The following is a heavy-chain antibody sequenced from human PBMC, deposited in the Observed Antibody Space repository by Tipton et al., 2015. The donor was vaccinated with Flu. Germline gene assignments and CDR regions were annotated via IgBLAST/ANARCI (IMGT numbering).Heavy chain of an antibody. CDR3: ARDQGFGAGLTYDYYAMDV. V-gene: IGHV4-38-2*02. D-gene: IGHD3-10*01. CDR2: VSRTGST. CDR1: GDSISSDFY. Sequence: TLSLTCAVSGDSISSDFYWAWIRQFPGKGLEWIGTVSRTGSTIYNPPLTSRLTISVDTSTNQFSLKLNFVTAAGTAVYYCARDQGFGAGLTYDYYAMDVWGQGTTVTVSS. J-gene: IGHJ6*02.